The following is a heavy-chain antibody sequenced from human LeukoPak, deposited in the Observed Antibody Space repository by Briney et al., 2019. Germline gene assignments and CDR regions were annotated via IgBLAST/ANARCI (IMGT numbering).Heavy chain of an antibody. CDR1: GYTFTSYG. Sequence: GASVKVSCKASGYTFTSYGISWVRHAPGQGLEWIGWISAYNGNTNYAQKLQGRVTMTTDTSTSTAYMELRSLRSDDTAVYYCARDGSDIVVVVAAPFYYYYGMDVWGQGTTVTVSS. CDR3: ARDGSDIVVVVAAPFYYYYGMDV. V-gene: IGHV1-18*01. D-gene: IGHD2-15*01. J-gene: IGHJ6*02. CDR2: ISAYNGNT.